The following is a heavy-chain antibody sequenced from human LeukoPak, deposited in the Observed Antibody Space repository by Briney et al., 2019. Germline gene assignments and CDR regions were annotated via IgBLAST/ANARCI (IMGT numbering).Heavy chain of an antibody. V-gene: IGHV1-8*01. D-gene: IGHD3-22*01. CDR3: ARRAEYYDSSCYQH. Sequence: ASVKVSCKASGYTFSTYDINLVRQAPGQGLEWMGWMNPNSGNTGYAQKFQGRVTMTRDTSTSTAYMDLSSLRSEDTAVYYCARRAEYYDSSCYQHWGQGTQVTVSS. J-gene: IGHJ4*02. CDR2: MNPNSGNT. CDR1: GYTFSTYD.